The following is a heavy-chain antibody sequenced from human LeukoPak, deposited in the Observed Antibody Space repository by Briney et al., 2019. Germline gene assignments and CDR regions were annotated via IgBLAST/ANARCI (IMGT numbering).Heavy chain of an antibody. Sequence: PGGSLRLSCAASGFTFSSYGMNWVRQAPGKGLEWVSFISSSSGYIYYADSVKGRFTISRDNAKNSLYLQMYSLRAEDTAVYYCARVWFGESGWFDPWGQGTLVTVSS. V-gene: IGHV3-21*01. CDR2: ISSSSGYI. D-gene: IGHD3-10*01. CDR3: ARVWFGESGWFDP. J-gene: IGHJ5*02. CDR1: GFTFSSYG.